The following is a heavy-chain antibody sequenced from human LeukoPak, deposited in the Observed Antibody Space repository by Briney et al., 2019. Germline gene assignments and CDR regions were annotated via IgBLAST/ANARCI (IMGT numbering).Heavy chain of an antibody. CDR2: IKSETDGGTT. D-gene: IGHD6-13*01. CDR3: TTGIAAAVD. J-gene: IGHJ4*02. Sequence: GGSLRLSCAVSGFTFSDYYMSWIRQAPGKGLEWVGRIKSETDGGTTDYAAPVKGRFTISRDDSKNTLYLQMNSLKTEDTAVYYCTTGIAAAVDWGQGTLVTVSS. V-gene: IGHV3-15*01. CDR1: GFTFSDYY.